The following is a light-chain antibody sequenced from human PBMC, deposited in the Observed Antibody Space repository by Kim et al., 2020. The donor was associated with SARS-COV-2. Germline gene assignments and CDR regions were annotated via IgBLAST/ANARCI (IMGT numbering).Light chain of an antibody. CDR2: AAN. V-gene: IGLV2-23*01. J-gene: IGLJ1*01. CDR1: SRAMEEYGF. CDR3: CAYIGSEIPG. Sequence: QSALTQPASVSGSPGQSITISCTGSSRAMEEYGFVSWYQYRPGKAPKLLIYAANRRPSGVSDRFSGSKSGNTASLTISGVQTDDEAEYYCCAYIGSEIPGFGTGTKVTVL.